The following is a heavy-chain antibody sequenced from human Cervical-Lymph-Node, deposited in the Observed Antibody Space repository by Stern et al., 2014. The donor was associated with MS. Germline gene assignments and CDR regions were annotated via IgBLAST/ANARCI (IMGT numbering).Heavy chain of an antibody. CDR2: IYYRGNT. J-gene: IGHJ5*02. Sequence: QVQLQESGPGLLRPSETLSLTCTVSGASITSYYWSWVRQPPGKGLEWIGDIYYRGNTNYNASLKGRVAISIGTSKPQFSLRLSSVTAADTAVYYCARASDLWGQGTLVTVSS. CDR3: ARASDL. CDR1: GASITSYY. V-gene: IGHV4-59*01.